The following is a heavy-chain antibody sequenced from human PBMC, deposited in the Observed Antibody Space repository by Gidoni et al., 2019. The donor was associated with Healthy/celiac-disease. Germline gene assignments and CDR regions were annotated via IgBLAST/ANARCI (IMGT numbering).Heavy chain of an antibody. CDR3: ATARGSSIAARNAFDI. Sequence: QVQLVQSGAEVKKPGASVKVSCKVSGYTLTELSMHWVRQAPGKGLEWMGGFDPEDGETIYAQKFQGRVTMTEDTSTDTAYMELSSLRSEDTAVYYCATARGSSIAARNAFDIWGQGTMVTVSS. J-gene: IGHJ3*02. V-gene: IGHV1-24*01. D-gene: IGHD6-6*01. CDR1: GYTLTELS. CDR2: FDPEDGET.